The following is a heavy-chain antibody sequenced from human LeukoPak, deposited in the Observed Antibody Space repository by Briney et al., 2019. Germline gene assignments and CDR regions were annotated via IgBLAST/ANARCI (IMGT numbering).Heavy chain of an antibody. CDR2: ISYDGSNK. Sequence: GGSLRLSCAASGFTFSSYAMHWVRQAPGKGLEWVAVISYDGSNKYYADSVKGRFTISRDNSKNTLYLQMNSLRAEDTAVYYCAKSTKKGIAALYYYYYGMDVWGQGTTVTVSS. CDR3: AKSTKKGIAALYYYYYGMDV. V-gene: IGHV3-30-3*02. CDR1: GFTFSSYA. J-gene: IGHJ6*02. D-gene: IGHD6-13*01.